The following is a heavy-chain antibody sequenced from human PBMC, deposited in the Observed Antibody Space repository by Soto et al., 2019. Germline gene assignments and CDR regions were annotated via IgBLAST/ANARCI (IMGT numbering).Heavy chain of an antibody. CDR3: ARSPKLELHVYYYYGMDV. CDR1: GGTFSSYA. D-gene: IGHD1-7*01. J-gene: IGHJ6*02. Sequence: QVQLVQSGAEVKKPGSSVKVSCKASGGTFSSYAISWVRQAPGQGLEWMGGIIPIFGTANYAQKLQGRVTITADKSTSTAYMELSSLRSEDTAVYYCARSPKLELHVYYYYGMDVWGQGTTVTVSS. V-gene: IGHV1-69*06. CDR2: IIPIFGTA.